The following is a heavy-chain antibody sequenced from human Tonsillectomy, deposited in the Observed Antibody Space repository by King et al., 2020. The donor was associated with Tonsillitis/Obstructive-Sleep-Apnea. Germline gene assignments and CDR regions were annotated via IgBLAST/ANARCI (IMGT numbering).Heavy chain of an antibody. CDR1: GFTFSSYA. Sequence: VQLVESGGGLVQPGGSLRLSCAASGFTFSSYAMSWVRQAPGKGLEWVSAISGSGDITYYADSVKGRVTISRDNSKNTLYLQMNSLRAEDTAVYYCAKDRGYCSGGSCYRPSDYWGQGTLVTVSS. CDR3: AKDRGYCSGGSCYRPSDY. J-gene: IGHJ4*02. D-gene: IGHD2-15*01. V-gene: IGHV3-23*04. CDR2: ISGSGDIT.